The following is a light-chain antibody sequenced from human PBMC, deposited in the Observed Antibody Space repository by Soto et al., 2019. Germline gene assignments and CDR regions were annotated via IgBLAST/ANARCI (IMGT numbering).Light chain of an antibody. CDR1: SSDVGGYNY. J-gene: IGLJ1*01. V-gene: IGLV2-8*01. CDR3: SSYAGNKNV. CDR2: EVS. Sequence: QSALTQPPSASGPPGQSVTISCTGTSSDVGGYNYVSWYQQHPGKAPKLMIYEVSKRPSGVPDRFSGSKSGNTASLTVSGLQAEDEADYYCSSYAGNKNVFGTG.